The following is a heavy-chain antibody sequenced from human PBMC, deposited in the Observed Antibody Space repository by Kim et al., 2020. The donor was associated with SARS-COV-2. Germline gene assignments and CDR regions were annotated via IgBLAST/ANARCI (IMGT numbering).Heavy chain of an antibody. J-gene: IGHJ4*02. CDR1: GFTFSTYA. V-gene: IGHV3-23*01. D-gene: IGHD2-15*01. CDR2: ISVGEGST. CDR3: AKKDQGGIDY. Sequence: GGSLRLSCAASGFTFSTYAMAWVRQAPGKGLEWVSSISVGEGSTYYADPVKGRFTISRDNSQNTLYLQMNSLRAADTAIYYCAKKDQGGIDYWGQGTLVTVSS.